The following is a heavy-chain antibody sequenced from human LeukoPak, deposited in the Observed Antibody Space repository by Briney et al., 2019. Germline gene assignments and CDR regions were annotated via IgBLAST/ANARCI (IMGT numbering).Heavy chain of an antibody. Sequence: GGSLRLSCAASGFTFSTYTMNWVRQAPGKGLEWVSSISSSSSYIYYADSVKGRFTISRDNAKNSLYLQMNSLRAEDTAVYYCARSGYYYDSSGYHYWGQGTLVTVSS. D-gene: IGHD3-22*01. CDR1: GFTFSTYT. CDR3: ARSGYYYDSSGYHY. CDR2: ISSSSSYI. J-gene: IGHJ4*02. V-gene: IGHV3-21*01.